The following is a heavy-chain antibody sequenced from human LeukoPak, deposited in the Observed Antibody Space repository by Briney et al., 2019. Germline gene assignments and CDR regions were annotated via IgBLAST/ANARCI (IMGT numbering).Heavy chain of an antibody. V-gene: IGHV1-18*01. CDR2: ISAYNGNT. CDR1: GYTFTNYG. J-gene: IGHJ4*02. D-gene: IGHD3-22*01. Sequence: ASVKVSCKTSGYTFTNYGISWVRQAPGQGLEWMGWISAYNGNTNYAQKLQGRVTMTTDTSTSTAYMELRSLRSDDTAVYYCARRGGSYYDNSGYYGLTDYWGQGTLVTVSS. CDR3: ARRGGSYYDNSGYYGLTDY.